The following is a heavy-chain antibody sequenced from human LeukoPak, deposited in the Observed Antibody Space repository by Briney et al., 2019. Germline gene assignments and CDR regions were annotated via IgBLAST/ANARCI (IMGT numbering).Heavy chain of an antibody. CDR2: IYYSGST. CDR3: ARAWQQLAYFDY. D-gene: IGHD6-13*01. V-gene: IGHV4-39*07. J-gene: IGHJ4*02. CDR1: GGSISSSSYY. Sequence: PSETLSLTCTVSGGSISSSSYYWGWIRQPPGKGLEWIGSIYYSGSTYYNPSLKSRVTISVDTSKNQFSLKLSSVTAADTAVYYCARAWQQLAYFDYWGQGTLVTVSS.